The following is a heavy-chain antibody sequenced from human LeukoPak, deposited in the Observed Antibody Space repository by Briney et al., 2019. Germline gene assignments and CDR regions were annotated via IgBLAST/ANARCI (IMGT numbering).Heavy chain of an antibody. J-gene: IGHJ5*02. D-gene: IGHD6-19*01. Sequence: PGGSLRLSCVASRFTFTSDAMNWVRQAPGKGLEWVSSTVSRGTTQYADSVKGRFTVSRDTSKNTLYLQMNSLRADDTAVYYCAKCSTSAYTTGWCNWIDPWGQGTPVTVSS. CDR2: TVSRGTT. CDR3: AKCSTSAYTTGWCNWIDP. CDR1: RFTFTSDA. V-gene: IGHV3-23*01.